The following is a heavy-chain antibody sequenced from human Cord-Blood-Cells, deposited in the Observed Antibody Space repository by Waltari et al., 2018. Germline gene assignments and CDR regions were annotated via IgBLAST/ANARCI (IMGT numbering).Heavy chain of an antibody. CDR2: TYYSSKWYN. D-gene: IGHD5-18*01. Sequence: QVQLQPSGPGPVKPSQTLSLTCAISGDSVSTTSAAGKWIRQSPSRGLEWLGRTYYSSKWYNDYAVSVKSRITINPDTSKNQFSLQLNSVTPEDTAVYYCARDGYSYGAFDIWGQGTMVTVSS. CDR3: ARDGYSYGAFDI. V-gene: IGHV6-1*01. CDR1: GDSVSTTSAA. J-gene: IGHJ3*02.